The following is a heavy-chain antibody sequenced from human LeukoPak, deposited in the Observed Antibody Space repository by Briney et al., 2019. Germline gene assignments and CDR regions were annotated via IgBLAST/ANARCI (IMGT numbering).Heavy chain of an antibody. Sequence: GGSLRLSCAASGFIFSSYAMLEVREAPGKGLVWVAIISYYGSNKSYADSVKGRFTISRDNSKNTLYLQMNSLRAEDTAVYYCARPAGEGKGFREWLSNSAFDIWGQGTMVTVSS. V-gene: IGHV3-30-3*01. CDR3: ARPAGEGKGFREWLSNSAFDI. D-gene: IGHD3-3*01. CDR2: ISYYGSNK. J-gene: IGHJ3*02. CDR1: GFIFSSYA.